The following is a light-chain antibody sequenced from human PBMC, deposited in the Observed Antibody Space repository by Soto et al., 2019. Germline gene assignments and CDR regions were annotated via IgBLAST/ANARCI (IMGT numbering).Light chain of an antibody. CDR3: CDYGSSNPLL. V-gene: IGLV2-23*01. CDR2: EGS. J-gene: IGLJ3*02. CDR1: SSDFGGYDL. Sequence: QSALTQPASVSGSPGQSITISCTGTSSDFGGYDLVSWYQQHPGKAPKLIIYEGSKRPSGMSNRFSGSKSGNTASLIISGIQGEAEGDYYCCDYGSSNPLLFGGGTKLTVL.